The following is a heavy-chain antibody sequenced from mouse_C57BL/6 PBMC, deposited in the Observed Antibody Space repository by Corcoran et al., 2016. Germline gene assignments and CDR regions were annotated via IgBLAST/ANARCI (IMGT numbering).Heavy chain of an antibody. D-gene: IGHD1-1*01. CDR3: ARYYYGSSPFAY. CDR1: GYTFTDYY. V-gene: IGHV1-26*01. J-gene: IGHJ3*01. Sequence: EVQLQQSGPELVKPGASMKISCKASGYTFTDYYMNWVKQSHGKSLEWIGDINPNNGGTSYNQKFKGKATLTVDKSSSTAYMELRSLTSEDSAVYYCARYYYGSSPFAYWGQGTLVTVSA. CDR2: INPNNGGT.